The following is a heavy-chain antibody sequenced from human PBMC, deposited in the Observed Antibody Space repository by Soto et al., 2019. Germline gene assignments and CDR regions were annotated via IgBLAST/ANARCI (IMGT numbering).Heavy chain of an antibody. CDR1: GFTFSDYY. V-gene: IGHV3-11*06. CDR2: ISSSSSYT. Sequence: GGSLRLSCAASGFTFSDYYMSWIRQAPGKGLEWVSYISSSSSYTNYADSVKGRFTISRDNAKNSLYLQMNSLRAEDTAVYYCARDPSDYYDSSGYSKGPFDYWGQGTLVTVSS. J-gene: IGHJ4*02. CDR3: ARDPSDYYDSSGYSKGPFDY. D-gene: IGHD3-22*01.